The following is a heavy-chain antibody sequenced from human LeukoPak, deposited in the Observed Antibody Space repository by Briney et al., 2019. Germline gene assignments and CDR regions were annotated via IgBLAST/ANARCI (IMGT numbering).Heavy chain of an antibody. Sequence: ASVKVSCKASGYTFTSYGISWVRQAPGQGLEWTGRINPNSGGTNYAQKFQGRVTMTRDTSISTAYMELCRLRSDDTAVYCCARDLGVPYSSSSTGYYYGMDVWGQGATVTVSS. CDR1: GYTFTSYG. CDR2: INPNSGGT. J-gene: IGHJ6*02. V-gene: IGHV1-2*06. D-gene: IGHD6-6*01. CDR3: ARDLGVPYSSSSTGYYYGMDV.